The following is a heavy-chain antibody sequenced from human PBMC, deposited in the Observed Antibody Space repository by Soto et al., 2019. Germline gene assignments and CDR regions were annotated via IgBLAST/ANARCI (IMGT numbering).Heavy chain of an antibody. CDR1: GGTFSSYA. Sequence: GASVKVSCKASGGTFSSYAISWVRQAPGQGLEWMGGIIPIFGTANYAQKFQGRVTITADESTSTAYMELSSLRSEDTAVYYCARDRDIVVVPGNPPAFDYWGQGTLVTVSS. J-gene: IGHJ4*02. D-gene: IGHD2-2*01. CDR3: ARDRDIVVVPGNPPAFDY. V-gene: IGHV1-69*13. CDR2: IIPIFGTA.